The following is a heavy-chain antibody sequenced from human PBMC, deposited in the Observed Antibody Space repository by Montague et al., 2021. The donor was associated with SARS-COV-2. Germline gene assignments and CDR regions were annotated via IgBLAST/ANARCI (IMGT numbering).Heavy chain of an antibody. D-gene: IGHD3-22*01. CDR1: GGAISSSSYY. J-gene: IGHJ6*02. CDR3: ARDTRITMLVVVNRYGMDV. V-gene: IGHV4-39*07. CDR2: IYYSGSI. Sequence: SETLSLTCTVSGGAISSSSYYWGWIRQPPGKGLEWIGSIYYSGSIYYNPSLKSRVTILVYTSKNQFSLKLSSVTAADTAVYYCARDTRITMLVVVNRYGMDVWGQGTTVTVSS.